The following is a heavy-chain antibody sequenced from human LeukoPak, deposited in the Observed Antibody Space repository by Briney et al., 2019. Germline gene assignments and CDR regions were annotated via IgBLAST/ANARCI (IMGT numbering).Heavy chain of an antibody. CDR2: IIPIFGTA. Sequence: SVKVSCKASGGTFSSYAISWVRQAPGQGREWMCGIIPIFGTANYAPKFQGRVTITTDQSTSTAYMELSSLRSEDTAVYYCARGGPIQELFDYWGQGTLVTVSS. CDR1: GGTFSSYA. V-gene: IGHV1-69*05. D-gene: IGHD4-11*01. J-gene: IGHJ4*02. CDR3: ARGGPIQELFDY.